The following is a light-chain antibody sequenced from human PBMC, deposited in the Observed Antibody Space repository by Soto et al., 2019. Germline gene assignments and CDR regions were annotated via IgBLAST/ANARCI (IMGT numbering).Light chain of an antibody. V-gene: IGKV2-30*02. CDR2: KVS. CDR1: QSHVHSDGIAY. J-gene: IGKJ5*01. Sequence: VMTQSPLSLPVTPGAPASIPCRSYQSHVHSDGIAYFSWFQQRPGRSPRRIIYKVSNRDSGVPARFSGSGSGTDCALKISRVEAEDVGVYYCMQGTHWPITFGQGTRLEIK. CDR3: MQGTHWPIT.